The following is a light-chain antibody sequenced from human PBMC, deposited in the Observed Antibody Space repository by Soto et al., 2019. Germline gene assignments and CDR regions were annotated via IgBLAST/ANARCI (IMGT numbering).Light chain of an antibody. J-gene: IGKJ5*01. Sequence: EIVLTQSPATLSLSPGDRATLSCGASQSVTNNYLAWYQQKPGQAPRLLIYGASSRATGIPDRFSGSGSGTDFTLTISRLEPEDFALYYCQQCGSSPITFGQGTRLEIK. CDR1: QSVTNNY. CDR2: GAS. V-gene: IGKV3-20*01. CDR3: QQCGSSPIT.